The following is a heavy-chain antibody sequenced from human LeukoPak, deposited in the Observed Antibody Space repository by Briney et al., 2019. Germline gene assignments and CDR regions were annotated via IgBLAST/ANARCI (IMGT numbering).Heavy chain of an antibody. J-gene: IGHJ5*02. D-gene: IGHD3-9*01. V-gene: IGHV1-24*01. CDR1: GYTLTELS. CDR2: FDPEDGET. CDR3: ARCVRYFEPVNWFDP. Sequence: GASVKVSCKVSGYTLTELSMHWVRQAPGKGLEWMGGFDPEDGETIYAQKFQGRVTMTEDTSTDTAYMELSSLRSEDTAVYYCARCVRYFEPVNWFDPWGQGTLVTVSS.